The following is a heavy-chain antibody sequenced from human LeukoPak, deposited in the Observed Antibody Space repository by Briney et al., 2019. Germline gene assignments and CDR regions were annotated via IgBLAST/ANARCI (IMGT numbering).Heavy chain of an antibody. CDR1: GGSVSSSIYY. V-gene: IGHV4-39*01. CDR2: ISYGGTN. Sequence: SETLSLTCTVSGGSVSSSIYYWGWIRQPPGKGLEWIGSISYGGTNYNNPSLKSRVSISIDTSKNQFSVNLTSVTAADTAMYYCASLGTLRSWGQGTLVTVSS. CDR3: ASLGTLRS. D-gene: IGHD7-27*01. J-gene: IGHJ5*02.